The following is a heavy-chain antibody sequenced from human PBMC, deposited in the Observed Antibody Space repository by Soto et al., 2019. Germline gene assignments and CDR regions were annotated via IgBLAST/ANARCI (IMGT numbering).Heavy chain of an antibody. V-gene: IGHV1-18*01. J-gene: IGHJ4*02. CDR1: GDTSTSYG. Sequence: ASAKVSCRTSGDTSTSYGIVSEREAPGQWREWMGLISAYNGNTNYAQKLQGRVTMTTDTSTSTAYMELRSLRSDDTAVYYCARTKSVFDYWGQGTLVTVSS. CDR2: ISAYNGNT. CDR3: ARTKSVFDY.